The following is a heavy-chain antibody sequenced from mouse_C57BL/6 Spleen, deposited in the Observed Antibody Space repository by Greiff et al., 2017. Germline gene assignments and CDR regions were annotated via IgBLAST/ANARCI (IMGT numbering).Heavy chain of an antibody. D-gene: IGHD4-1*01. V-gene: IGHV1-54*01. CDR1: GYAFTNYL. Sequence: QVQLKQSGAELVRPGTSVKVSCKASGYAFTNYLIEWVKQRPGQGLEWIGVINPGSGGTNYNEKFKGKATLTADKSSSTAYMQLSSLTSEDSAVYFCARSGTGTFDYWGQGTTLTVSS. CDR2: INPGSGGT. J-gene: IGHJ2*01. CDR3: ARSGTGTFDY.